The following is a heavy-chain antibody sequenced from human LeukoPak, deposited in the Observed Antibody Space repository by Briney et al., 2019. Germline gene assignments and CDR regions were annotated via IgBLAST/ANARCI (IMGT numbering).Heavy chain of an antibody. CDR2: IHPGDSDT. J-gene: IGHJ4*02. V-gene: IGHV5-51*01. CDR1: GYSFTSYW. D-gene: IGHD3-22*01. Sequence: GESLKISCKGSGYSFTSYWISWVRQMPGKGLEWMGIIHPGDSDTRYSPFFQGQVTISADKSISTAYLQWSSLKASGTAMYYCARYSSGPYYFDYWGQGTLVTVSS. CDR3: ARYSSGPYYFDY.